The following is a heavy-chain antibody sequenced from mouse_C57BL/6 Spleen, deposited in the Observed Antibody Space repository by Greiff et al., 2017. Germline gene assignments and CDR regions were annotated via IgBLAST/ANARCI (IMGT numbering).Heavy chain of an antibody. J-gene: IGHJ3*01. CDR3: AREGWFAY. CDR2: ISGGGGNT. Sequence: EVMLVESGGGLVKPGGSLKLSCAASGFTFSSYTMSWVRQTPEKRLGWVAIISGGGGNTYYPDSVKGRFTISRDNAKNTLYLQMSSLRSEDTALYYCAREGWFAYWGQGTLVTVSA. CDR1: GFTFSSYT. V-gene: IGHV5-9*01.